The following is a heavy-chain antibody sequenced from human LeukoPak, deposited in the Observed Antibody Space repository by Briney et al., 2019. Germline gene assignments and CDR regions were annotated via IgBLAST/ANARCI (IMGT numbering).Heavy chain of an antibody. J-gene: IGHJ4*02. CDR3: AKRDSGTSARVLSTNWYLGY. D-gene: IGHD6-13*01. CDR1: GFPFSGYG. Sequence: GGSLRLSCAASGFPFSGYGMHWVRQAPGKGLEWVANIKQDSSEKYYVDSVKGRFTISRDNAKNSLYLQMTSLGAEDTAVYYCAKRDSGTSARVLSTNWYLGYWGQGTLVTVSS. V-gene: IGHV3-7*03. CDR2: IKQDSSEK.